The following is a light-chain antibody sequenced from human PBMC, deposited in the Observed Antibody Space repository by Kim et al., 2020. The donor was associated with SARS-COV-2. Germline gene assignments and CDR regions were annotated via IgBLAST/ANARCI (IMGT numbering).Light chain of an antibody. J-gene: IGKJ4*01. CDR1: QSVSSI. CDR2: GAS. CDR3: QQYSHWPLT. V-gene: IGKV3-15*01. Sequence: EIVMTQSPATLSVSPGERATLSCRASQSVSSILAWYQQKPGQAPRLLIYGASTRATGIPGRFSGSGSGTEFTLTISSLQSEDFAVYYCQQYSHWPLTFGVGTKVDIK.